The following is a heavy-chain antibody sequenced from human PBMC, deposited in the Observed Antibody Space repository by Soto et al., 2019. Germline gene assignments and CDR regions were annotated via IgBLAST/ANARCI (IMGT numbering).Heavy chain of an antibody. D-gene: IGHD1-1*01. CDR2: IKTKPDDGTI. J-gene: IGHJ4*02. CDR3: TTSNLGVDF. V-gene: IGHV3-15*01. Sequence: PWGSLRIACVSSVLIFSDVWMAWVRQAPGKGLEWVGRIKTKPDDGTIDYAAPVRGRFTISRDDSKNTLYLQMTSLTPDDTGVYYCTTSNLGVDFWGPGTLVTVSS. CDR1: VLIFSDVW.